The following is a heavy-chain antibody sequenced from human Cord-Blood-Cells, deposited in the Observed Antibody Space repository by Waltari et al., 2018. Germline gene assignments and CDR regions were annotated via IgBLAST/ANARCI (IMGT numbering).Heavy chain of an antibody. CDR1: GGSISSSSYY. CDR3: ARHFGSYYAFDI. Sequence: QLQLQESGPGLVKPSETLSLTCTVSGGSISSSSYYWGWIRQPPGKGLEWIGSIYYSGSTYYNPSLKSRVTISVDTSKNQFSLKLSSVTAADTAVYYCARHFGSYYAFDIWGQGTMVTVS. CDR2: IYYSGST. D-gene: IGHD1-26*01. J-gene: IGHJ3*02. V-gene: IGHV4-39*01.